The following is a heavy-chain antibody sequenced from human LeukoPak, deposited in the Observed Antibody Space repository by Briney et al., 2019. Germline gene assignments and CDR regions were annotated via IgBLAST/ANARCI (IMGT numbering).Heavy chain of an antibody. CDR2: IYTSGST. CDR3: ARHPRRLVVVAATPWS. Sequence: PSETLSLTCTVSGGSISSGSYYWSWIRQPAGKGLEWIGRIYTSGSTNYNPSLKSRVTISVDTSKNQFSLKLSSVTAADTAVYYCARHPRRLVVVAATPWSWGQGTLVTVSS. CDR1: GGSISSGSYY. J-gene: IGHJ5*02. D-gene: IGHD2-15*01. V-gene: IGHV4-61*02.